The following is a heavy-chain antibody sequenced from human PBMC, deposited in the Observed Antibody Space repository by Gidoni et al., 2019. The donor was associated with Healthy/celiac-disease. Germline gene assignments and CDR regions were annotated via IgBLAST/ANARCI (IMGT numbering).Heavy chain of an antibody. J-gene: IGHJ4*02. CDR3: ARDGTPAGFGELLYPYYFDY. Sequence: QVHLVESGGGVAQPGRSLRLSCAASAVTFSSYAMHWVRQAPGKGLEWVAVISYDGSNKYYADSVKGRFTISRDNSKNTLYLQMNSLRAEDTAVYYCARDGTPAGFGELLYPYYFDYWGQGTLVTVSS. D-gene: IGHD3-10*01. CDR2: ISYDGSNK. CDR1: AVTFSSYA. V-gene: IGHV3-30-3*01.